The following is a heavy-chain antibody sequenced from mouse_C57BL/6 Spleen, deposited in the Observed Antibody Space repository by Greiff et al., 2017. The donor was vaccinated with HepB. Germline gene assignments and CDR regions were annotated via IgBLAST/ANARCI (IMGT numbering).Heavy chain of an antibody. CDR2: ISSGSSTI. J-gene: IGHJ4*01. CDR3: ARPRGLRHYYAMDY. CDR1: GFTFSDYG. V-gene: IGHV5-17*01. Sequence: EVKLVESGGGLVKPGGSLKLSCAASGFTFSDYGMHWVRQAPEKGLEWVAYISSGSSTIYYADTVKGRFTISRDNAKNTLFLQMTSLRSEDTAMYYCARPRGLRHYYAMDYWGQGTSVTVSS. D-gene: IGHD2-4*01.